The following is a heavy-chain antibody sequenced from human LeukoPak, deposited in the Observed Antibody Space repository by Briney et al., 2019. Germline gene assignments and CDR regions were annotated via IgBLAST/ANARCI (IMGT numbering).Heavy chain of an antibody. CDR3: ARTGPAAGLIHWFDP. V-gene: IGHV1-18*01. D-gene: IGHD6-13*01. CDR1: GYTFTSYG. CDR2: ISAYNGNT. J-gene: IGHJ5*02. Sequence: ASVKVSCKASGYTFTSYGISWVRQAPGQGLEWMGWISAYNGNTNYAQKLQGRVTMTTDTSTSTAYMELRSLRSDDTAVYYCARTGPAAGLIHWFDPWGQGTLVTVSS.